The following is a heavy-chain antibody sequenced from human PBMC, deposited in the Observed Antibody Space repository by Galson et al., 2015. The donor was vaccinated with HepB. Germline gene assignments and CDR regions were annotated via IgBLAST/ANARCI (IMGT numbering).Heavy chain of an antibody. CDR2: LYYSGST. Sequence: LSLTCAVSGGSVSSSSFYWGWIRQPPGKGLEWIGSLYYSGSTYFNPSLESRVTISVDKSKNHFSLNLNSVTAADTAIYYCASTYDSSGPSAFDIWGQGTMVTVSS. V-gene: IGHV4-39*01. CDR3: ASTYDSSGPSAFDI. J-gene: IGHJ3*02. CDR1: GGSVSSSSFY. D-gene: IGHD3-22*01.